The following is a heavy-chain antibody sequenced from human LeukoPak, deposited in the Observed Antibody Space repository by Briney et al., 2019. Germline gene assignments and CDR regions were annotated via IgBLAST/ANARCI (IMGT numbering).Heavy chain of an antibody. CDR3: ARHPYQLLSRRWFDP. CDR2: INHSGST. Sequence: SETLSLTCTVSGGSISSSSYYWGWIRQPPGKGLEWIGEINHSGSTNYNPSLKSRVTISVDTSKNQFSLKLSSVTAADTAVYYCARHPYQLLSRRWFDPWGQGTLVTVSS. J-gene: IGHJ5*02. V-gene: IGHV4-39*01. D-gene: IGHD2-2*01. CDR1: GGSISSSSYY.